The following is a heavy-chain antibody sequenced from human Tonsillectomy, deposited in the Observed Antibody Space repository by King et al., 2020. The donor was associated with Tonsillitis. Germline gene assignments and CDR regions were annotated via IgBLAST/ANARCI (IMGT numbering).Heavy chain of an antibody. CDR3: ASLGFCSGGTCYDDG. J-gene: IGHJ4*02. CDR2: ISSSGYYI. CDR1: GFAFRTYT. V-gene: IGHV3-21*01. D-gene: IGHD2-15*01. Sequence: DVQLVESGGGLVKPGGSLRLSCVASGFAFRTYTLNWVRQAPGKGLEWVSSISSSGYYIYYAESVKGRFTIARDNAKNSLYLQMHSLRVEDTAVYYCASLGFCSGGTCYDDGWGQGTLLTVSS.